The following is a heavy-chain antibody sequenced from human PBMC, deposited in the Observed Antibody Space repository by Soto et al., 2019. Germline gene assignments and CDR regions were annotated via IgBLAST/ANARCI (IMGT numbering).Heavy chain of an antibody. CDR3: ARGPRMDTALDY. J-gene: IGHJ4*02. D-gene: IGHD5-18*01. CDR2: IYYSGST. CDR1: GGSISSGDYY. V-gene: IGHV4-30-4*01. Sequence: QVQLQESGPGLVKPSQTLSLTCTVSGGSISSGDYYWSWIRQPPGKGLEWIGYIYYSGSTYYNPSPKRRVTISVDTSKNQFSLKLSSVSAADTAVYYCARGPRMDTALDYWGQGTLVTVSS.